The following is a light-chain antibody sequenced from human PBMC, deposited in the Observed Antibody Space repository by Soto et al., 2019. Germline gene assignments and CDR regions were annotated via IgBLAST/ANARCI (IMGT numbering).Light chain of an antibody. CDR2: AAS. CDR1: QAIGKA. Sequence: DIQMTQSPSSLSASVGDRVTITCRASQAIGKALGWYQHKPGKAPKRLIYAASQNGVPSRFSGSGSGTEFTLTISSLQPEDSATYYCLQRDTYPLTFGGGTKVDI. CDR3: LQRDTYPLT. J-gene: IGKJ4*01. V-gene: IGKV1-17*01.